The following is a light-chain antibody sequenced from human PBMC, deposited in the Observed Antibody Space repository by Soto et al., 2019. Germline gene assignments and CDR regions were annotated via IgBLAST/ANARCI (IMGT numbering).Light chain of an antibody. CDR1: SSNIGSNS. Sequence: QPVLTQPPSVSGTPGQRVTIYCSGSSSNIGSNSVNWYQQLPGTAPKLLMYSSNQRPSGVPDRFSGSKSGTSASLAISGLQSEDEADYYCAAWDDSLNGVVFGGGTKLTVL. CDR3: AAWDDSLNGVV. J-gene: IGLJ2*01. V-gene: IGLV1-44*01. CDR2: SSN.